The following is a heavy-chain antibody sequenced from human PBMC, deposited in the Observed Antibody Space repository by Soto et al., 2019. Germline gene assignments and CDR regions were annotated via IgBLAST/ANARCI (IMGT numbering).Heavy chain of an antibody. CDR3: ARDNGSGSYYGYWFDP. CDR1: GGSISSGGYS. Sequence: SETLSLTCAVSGGSISSGGYSWSWIRQPPGKGLEGIGYIYHSGSIYYNPSLKSRVTITADKSTSTAYMELSSLRSEDTAVYYCARDNGSGSYYGYWFDPWGQGTLVTVSS. CDR2: IYHSGSI. D-gene: IGHD3-10*01. J-gene: IGHJ5*02. V-gene: IGHV4-30-2*01.